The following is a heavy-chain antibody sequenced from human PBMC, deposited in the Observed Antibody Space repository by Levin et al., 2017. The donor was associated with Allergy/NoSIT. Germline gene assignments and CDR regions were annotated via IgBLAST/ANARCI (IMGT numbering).Heavy chain of an antibody. D-gene: IGHD2-15*01. CDR2: IYYSGST. Sequence: SQTLSLTCTVSGGSISSSYWSWIRQPPGKGLEWIGYIYYSGSTNYNPSLKSRVTISVDTSKNQFSLKLNSVTAADTAVYYCAGTVDCSGGSCYHSSWFDPWGQGTLVIVSS. CDR1: GGSISSSY. CDR3: AGTVDCSGGSCYHSSWFDP. J-gene: IGHJ5*02. V-gene: IGHV4-59*08.